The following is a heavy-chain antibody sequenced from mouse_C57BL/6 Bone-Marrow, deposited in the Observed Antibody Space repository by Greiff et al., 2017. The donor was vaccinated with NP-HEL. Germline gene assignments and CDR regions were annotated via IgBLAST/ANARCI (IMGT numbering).Heavy chain of an antibody. CDR3: ARHYYGSHYYAMDY. J-gene: IGHJ4*01. V-gene: IGHV5-2*01. CDR2: INSDGGST. CDR1: EYEFPSHD. D-gene: IGHD1-1*01. Sequence: EVKLVESGGGLVQPGESLKLSCESNEYEFPSHDMSWVRKTPEKRLELVAAINSDGGSTYYPDTMERRFIISRDNTKKTLYLQMSSLRSEETALDYCARHYYGSHYYAMDYWGQGTSVTVSS.